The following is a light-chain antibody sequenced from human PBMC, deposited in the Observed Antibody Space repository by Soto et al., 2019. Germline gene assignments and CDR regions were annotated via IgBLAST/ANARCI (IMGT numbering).Light chain of an antibody. Sequence: QSVLTQPPSASGFPGQSVTISCTGTSSDVGYYDYVSWYQQHPGKAPKLVIYEGTKRPSGVPDRVSASKSGNTASLTVSGLRAEDEADYYCSSYAGSNNFVFGSGTKLTVL. V-gene: IGLV2-8*01. CDR3: SSYAGSNNFV. J-gene: IGLJ1*01. CDR2: EGT. CDR1: SSDVGYYDY.